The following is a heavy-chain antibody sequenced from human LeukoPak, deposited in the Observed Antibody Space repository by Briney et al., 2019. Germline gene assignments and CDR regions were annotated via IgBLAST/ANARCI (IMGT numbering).Heavy chain of an antibody. V-gene: IGHV1-69*13. CDR1: GGNFRSYG. CDR2: TIPVFGTI. D-gene: IGHD1-1*01. CDR3: AIYANNYYNWFDP. J-gene: IGHJ5*02. Sequence: SVKVSCKASGGNFRSYGISWVRQAPGQGLEWMGGTIPVFGTINYAQKFQGRVTITADESATTVYMELTDLRPHDTAVYYCAIYANNYYNWFDPWGQGALVTVSS.